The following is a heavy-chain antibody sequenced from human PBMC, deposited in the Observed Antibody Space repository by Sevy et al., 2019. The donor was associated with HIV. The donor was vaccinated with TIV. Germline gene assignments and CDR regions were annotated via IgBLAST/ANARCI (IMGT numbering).Heavy chain of an antibody. CDR1: GFTFTNYW. CDR2: VDNDGSGT. V-gene: IGHV3-74*01. J-gene: IGHJ4*02. CDR3: TRDMYGIDY. D-gene: IGHD2-8*01. Sequence: GGSLRLSCAASGFTFTNYWMHWVRQAPGKGLVWVSRVDNDGSGTNYADSVKGRFTISRDNAKNTVYLQMNSLRAEDTVVYYCTRDMYGIDYWGQGTLVTVSS.